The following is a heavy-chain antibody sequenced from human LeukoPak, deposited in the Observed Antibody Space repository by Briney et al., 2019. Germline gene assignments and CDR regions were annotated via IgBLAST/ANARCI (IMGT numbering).Heavy chain of an antibody. CDR2: IIPILGIA. CDR3: ARDADILTGYYSRGGDY. V-gene: IGHV1-69*04. Sequence: SVKVSCKASGGTFSSYAISWVRQAPGQGLEWMGRIIPILGIANYAQKFQGRVTITADKSTSTAYMELSSLRSEDTAVYYCARDADILTGYYSRGGDYWGQGTLVTVSS. CDR1: GGTFSSYA. J-gene: IGHJ4*02. D-gene: IGHD3-9*01.